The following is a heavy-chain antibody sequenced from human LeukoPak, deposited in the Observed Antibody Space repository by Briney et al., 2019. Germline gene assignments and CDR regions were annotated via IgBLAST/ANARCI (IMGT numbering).Heavy chain of an antibody. D-gene: IGHD3-22*01. CDR1: GFTFSSYA. CDR2: ISGSGGST. Sequence: GGSLRLSCAASGFTFSSYAMSWVRQAPGKGLEWVSAISGSGGSTYYADSVKGRFTISRDNSKNTLYLQMNSLRAEDTAVYYCAKDQRRITMIVVVTDAFDIWGQGTMVTVSS. J-gene: IGHJ3*02. V-gene: IGHV3-23*01. CDR3: AKDQRRITMIVVVTDAFDI.